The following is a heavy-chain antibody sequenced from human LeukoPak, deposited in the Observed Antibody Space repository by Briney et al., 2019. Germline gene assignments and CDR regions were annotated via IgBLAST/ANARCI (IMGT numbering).Heavy chain of an antibody. V-gene: IGHV3-30*18. CDR3: AKAGWYRDSSSWFDY. Sequence: GGSLRLSCAASGFTFSSYGMHWVRQAPGKGLEWVAVISYDGSNKYYADSVKGRFTISRDNSKNTLYLQMNSLRAEDTAVYYCAKAGWYRDSSSWFDYWGQGTLVTVSS. J-gene: IGHJ4*02. CDR2: ISYDGSNK. CDR1: GFTFSSYG. D-gene: IGHD6-13*01.